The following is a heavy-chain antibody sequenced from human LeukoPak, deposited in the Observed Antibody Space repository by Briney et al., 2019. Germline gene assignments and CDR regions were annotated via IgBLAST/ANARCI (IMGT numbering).Heavy chain of an antibody. CDR2: IIPIFGTA. V-gene: IGHV1-69*13. D-gene: IGHD3-22*01. J-gene: IGHJ4*02. Sequence: ASVKVSCTASGGTFSSYAISWVRQAPGQGLEWMGGIIPIFGTANYAQKFQGRVTITADESTSTAYMGLSSLRSEDTAVYYCARGPLHRTYYYDSSGYYGTIDYWGQGTLVTVSS. CDR3: ARGPLHRTYYYDSSGYYGTIDY. CDR1: GGTFSSYA.